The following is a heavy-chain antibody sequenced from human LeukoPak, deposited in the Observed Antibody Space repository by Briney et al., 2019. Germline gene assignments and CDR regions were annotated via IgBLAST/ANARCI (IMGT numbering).Heavy chain of an antibody. D-gene: IGHD1-26*01. CDR3: ARHGATVRSFDY. CDR1: GGSISSYY. V-gene: IGHV4-4*07. CDR2: IYTSGST. Sequence: SETLSLTCTVSGGSISSYYWSWIRQPAGKGLEWIGRIYTSGSTNYNPSLKSRVTMSVDTSKNQFSLKLSSVTAADTAGYYCARHGATVRSFDYWGRGTLVSVSS. J-gene: IGHJ4*02.